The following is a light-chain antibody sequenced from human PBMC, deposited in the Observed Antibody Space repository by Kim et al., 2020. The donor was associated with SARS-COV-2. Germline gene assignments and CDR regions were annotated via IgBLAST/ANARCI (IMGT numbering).Light chain of an antibody. CDR3: QVWDSNSDHVI. V-gene: IGLV3-21*04. CDR2: YDN. Sequence: PGKAARLPGGRNNIESKSVHWYQLKPGPAPILVIYYDNARPSGIPERFSGSNSGNTATLTISRVEAGDEAAYYCQVWDSNSDHVIFGGGTQLTVL. J-gene: IGLJ2*01. CDR1: NIESKS.